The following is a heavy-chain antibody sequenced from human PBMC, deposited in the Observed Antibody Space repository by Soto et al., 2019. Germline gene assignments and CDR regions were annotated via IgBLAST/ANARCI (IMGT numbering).Heavy chain of an antibody. D-gene: IGHD3-10*01. Sequence: ASVKVSCKASGYTFTSYAMHWVRQAPGQRLEWMGWINAGNGNTKYSQKFQGRVTITRDTSGSTDYMELSSLRSEGTALYSCAGERSYHVSGSYYKENYYSYYGMDVGGQGTTVTVS. CDR2: INAGNGNT. V-gene: IGHV1-3*01. CDR1: GYTFTSYA. CDR3: AGERSYHVSGSYYKENYYSYYGMDV. J-gene: IGHJ6*02.